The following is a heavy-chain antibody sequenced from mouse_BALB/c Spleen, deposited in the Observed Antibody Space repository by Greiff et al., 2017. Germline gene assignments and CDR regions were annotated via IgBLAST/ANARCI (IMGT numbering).Heavy chain of an antibody. CDR3: TREYGNLYAVDY. J-gene: IGHJ4*01. D-gene: IGHD2-10*02. V-gene: IGHV1S127*01. CDR2: IDPSDSYT. Sequence: QVQLQQPGAELVKPGASVKMSCKASGYTFTSYWMHWVKQRPGQGLEWIGVIDPSDSYTSYNQKFKGKATLTVDTSSSTAYMQLSSLTSKDSAVYYCTREYGNLYAVDYWGQGTSVTVSS. CDR1: GYTFTSYW.